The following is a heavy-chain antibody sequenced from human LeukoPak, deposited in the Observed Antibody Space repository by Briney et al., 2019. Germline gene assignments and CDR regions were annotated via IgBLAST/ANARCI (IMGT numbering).Heavy chain of an antibody. D-gene: IGHD3-9*01. CDR1: GFTFGDYA. V-gene: IGHV4-34*01. Sequence: GSLRLSCTASGFTFGDYAMSWVRQAPGKGLEWIGEINHSGSTNYNPSLKSRVTISVDTSKNQFSLKLSSVTAADTAVYYCARHDGLRYFDWFPHFDYWGQGTLVTVSS. J-gene: IGHJ4*02. CDR2: INHSGST. CDR3: ARHDGLRYFDWFPHFDY.